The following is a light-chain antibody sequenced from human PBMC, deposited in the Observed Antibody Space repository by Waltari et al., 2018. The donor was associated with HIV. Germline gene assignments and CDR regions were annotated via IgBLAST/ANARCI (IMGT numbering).Light chain of an antibody. CDR1: SNNICNYV. V-gene: IGLV1-36*01. CDR2: FGN. Sequence: QSALTQDASVSGTVGQSITLSCTGNSNNICNYVVGWYRQISHGAPKTVIFGNSLPSGIPDRFSGSKSGTTASLTISGLQPEDEADYYCSTWDFSLSAHVFGTGTKVTVL. CDR3: STWDFSLSAHV. J-gene: IGLJ1*01.